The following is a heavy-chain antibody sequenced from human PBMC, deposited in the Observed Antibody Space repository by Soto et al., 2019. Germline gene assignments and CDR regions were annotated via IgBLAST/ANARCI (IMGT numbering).Heavy chain of an antibody. CDR1: GGTFSSYA. J-gene: IGHJ6*02. D-gene: IGHD6-6*01. CDR2: IIPIFGTA. V-gene: IGHV1-69*13. CDR3: ARYKQLPKYGMDV. Sequence: SVKVSCKASGGTFSSYAISWVRQAPGQGLEWMGGIIPIFGTANYAQKFQGRVTITADESTSTAYMELSSLRSEDTAVYYCARYKQLPKYGMDVWGQGTTVTVSS.